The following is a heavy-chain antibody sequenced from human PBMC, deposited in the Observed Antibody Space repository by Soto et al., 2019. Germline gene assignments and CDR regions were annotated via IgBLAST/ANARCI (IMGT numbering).Heavy chain of an antibody. D-gene: IGHD3-3*01. V-gene: IGHV3-23*01. CDR1: GFTLSSYA. CDR2: ISGSGGST. Sequence: PGGSLRLSCAASGFTLSSYAMSWVRQAPGKGLEWVSAISGSGGSTYYADSVKGRFTISRDNSKNTLYLQMNSLRAEDTAVYYCAKTISFRSGYCSQDVWGQGTMVTVSS. J-gene: IGHJ6*02. CDR3: AKTISFRSGYCSQDV.